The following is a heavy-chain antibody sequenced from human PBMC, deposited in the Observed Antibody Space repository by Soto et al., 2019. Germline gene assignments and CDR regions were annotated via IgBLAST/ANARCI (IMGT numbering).Heavy chain of an antibody. V-gene: IGHV3-48*01. Sequence: LRLSCAASGFSFSTYSMNWVRLAPGKGLEWVSYISSTSGTIYYADSVQGRFTVSRDNSKNTLYLQMNSLRAEDTAVYYCAKDRAVYYDSSGDYYYYYGMDVWGQGTTVTVSS. CDR3: AKDRAVYYDSSGDYYYYYGMDV. CDR2: ISSTSGTI. D-gene: IGHD3-22*01. J-gene: IGHJ6*02. CDR1: GFSFSTYS.